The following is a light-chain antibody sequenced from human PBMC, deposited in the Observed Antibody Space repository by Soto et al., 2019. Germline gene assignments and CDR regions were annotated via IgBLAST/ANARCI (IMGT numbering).Light chain of an antibody. CDR2: DVS. V-gene: IGKV1-13*02. Sequence: ALQLTQSPSSLSASVGDRVTISCRASQDVRGALAWYQQKPGTAPKILIYDVSVLESGVPTRFSGSGSGTDFTLTITSPQPVDFATYNCQQFNSYPITFGQGTRLEIK. CDR1: QDVRGA. CDR3: QQFNSYPIT. J-gene: IGKJ5*01.